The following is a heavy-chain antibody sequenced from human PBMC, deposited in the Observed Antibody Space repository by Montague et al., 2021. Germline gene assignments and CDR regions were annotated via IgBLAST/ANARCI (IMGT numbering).Heavy chain of an antibody. CDR2: INHSGST. Sequence: SETLSLTCTVYGGSFSGYYWSWICQSPGKGLEWIGEINHSGSTNYNPFLKSRVTISVDTSKNQFSLKLSSVTAADTAVYYCARRGVVTGWFDPWGQGTLVTVSS. CDR1: GGSFSGYY. V-gene: IGHV4-34*01. CDR3: ARRGVVTGWFDP. D-gene: IGHD2-21*02. J-gene: IGHJ5*02.